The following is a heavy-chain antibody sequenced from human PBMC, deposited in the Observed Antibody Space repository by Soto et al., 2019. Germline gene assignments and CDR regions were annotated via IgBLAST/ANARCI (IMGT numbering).Heavy chain of an antibody. CDR1: GGSFSGYY. CDR2: INHSGST. Sequence: QVQLQQWGAGLLKPSETLSLTCAVYGGSFSGYYWSWIRQPPGKGLEWIGEINHSGSTNYNPSLKSRVTISVDTSKNQFSLKLSSVTAADTAVYNCARVSGIYYYGMDVWGQGTTVTVSS. D-gene: IGHD3-10*01. CDR3: ARVSGIYYYGMDV. J-gene: IGHJ6*02. V-gene: IGHV4-34*01.